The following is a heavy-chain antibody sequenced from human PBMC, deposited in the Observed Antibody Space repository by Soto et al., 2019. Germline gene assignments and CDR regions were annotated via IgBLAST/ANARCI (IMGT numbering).Heavy chain of an antibody. CDR1: GFSLNTPGVG. CDR2: IYWHDDK. Sequence: QITLRESGPTLVKPTQTLTLTCTFSGFSLNTPGVGVGWVRQPPGKAPEWLALIYWHDDKRFSPSLRSRLTITKDASRSQVILTMTNMDTVATATYYGAHRRGHSRGWVPFDSWGQGTLVTVSS. V-gene: IGHV2-5*01. CDR3: AHRRGHSRGWVPFDS. J-gene: IGHJ4*02. D-gene: IGHD6-19*01.